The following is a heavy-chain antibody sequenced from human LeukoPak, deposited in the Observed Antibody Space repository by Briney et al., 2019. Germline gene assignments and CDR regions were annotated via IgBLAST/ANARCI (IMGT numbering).Heavy chain of an antibody. CDR2: IKQDGGEK. CDR1: GFTFSSYW. J-gene: IGHJ4*02. D-gene: IGHD3-22*01. Sequence: GGSLRLSCAASGFTFSSYWMSWVRQAPGKGLEWVANIKQDGGEKYYVDSVKGRFTISRDNAKNSLYLQMNSLRAEDTAVYYCAKSPLYYYDSSGYIDYWGQGTLVTVSS. CDR3: AKSPLYYYDSSGYIDY. V-gene: IGHV3-7*01.